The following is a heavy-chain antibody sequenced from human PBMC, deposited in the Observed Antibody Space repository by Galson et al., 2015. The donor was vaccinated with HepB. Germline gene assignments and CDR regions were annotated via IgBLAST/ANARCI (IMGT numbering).Heavy chain of an antibody. CDR3: ARDPRASGWSGLESGYWYFDL. CDR2: INPNGGST. D-gene: IGHD6-19*01. J-gene: IGHJ2*01. Sequence: SVKVSCKASGYTFTTYYMHWVRQAPGQGLEWMGIINPNGGSTNYAQNFQGRVTMTRDTSTSTVYMELSSLRSEDTAVYYCARDPRASGWSGLESGYWYFDLWGRGTLVTVSS. CDR1: GYTFTTYY. V-gene: IGHV1-46*01.